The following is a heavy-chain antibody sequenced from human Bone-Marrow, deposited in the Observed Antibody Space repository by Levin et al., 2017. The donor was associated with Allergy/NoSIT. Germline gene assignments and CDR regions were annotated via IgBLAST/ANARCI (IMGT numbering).Heavy chain of an antibody. CDR3: ARDRPREFGFDY. J-gene: IGHJ4*02. D-gene: IGHD3-10*01. V-gene: IGHV3-7*01. CDR2: IKQDGNEK. CDR1: GFTFSSYW. Sequence: GESLKISCAASGFTFSSYWMSWVRQAPGKGLEWVANIKQDGNEKYYVDSVKGRFTISRDNAKNSLHLQMNSLRAEDTAVYYCARDRPREFGFDYWGQGTLVTVSS.